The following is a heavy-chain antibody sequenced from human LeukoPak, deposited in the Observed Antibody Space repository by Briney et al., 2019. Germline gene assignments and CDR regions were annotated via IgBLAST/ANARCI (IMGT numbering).Heavy chain of an antibody. CDR3: ARGGSYSGSFYDAFDV. V-gene: IGHV3-7*01. D-gene: IGHD1-26*01. Sequence: GGSLRLSCAASGFTFSNYWMSWVRQAPGKGLEWVASIKQDGSEKFYVDSVKGRFTFSRDNAKNSLSLQMNSLRAEDTAVYYCARGGSYSGSFYDAFDVWGQGTMVTVSS. J-gene: IGHJ3*01. CDR2: IKQDGSEK. CDR1: GFTFSNYW.